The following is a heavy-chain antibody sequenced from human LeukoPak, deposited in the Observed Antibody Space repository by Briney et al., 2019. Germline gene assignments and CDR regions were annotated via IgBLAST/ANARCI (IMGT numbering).Heavy chain of an antibody. CDR2: INPNSGGT. J-gene: IGHJ4*02. Sequence: ASVKVSCKASGYTFTGYYMHWVRQAPGQGLEWMGRINPNSGGTNYAQKFQGRVTMTSGTSISTAYMELSRLRSDATAVYYCASDGFGYRSSWGQGTLVTVSS. V-gene: IGHV1-2*06. D-gene: IGHD6-6*01. CDR1: GYTFTGYY. CDR3: ASDGFGYRSS.